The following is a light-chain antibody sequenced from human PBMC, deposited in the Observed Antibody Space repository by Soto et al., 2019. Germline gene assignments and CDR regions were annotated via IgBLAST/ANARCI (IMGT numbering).Light chain of an antibody. Sequence: DIQMTQSPSSVSATIGDRGTISCRASQDVNRWLAWYQQKPGKAPELLIYGASTLQSGVPSRFSGSGSGTDFTLTISSLQPEDFATYYCQRANSFQLTFGGGTKVDIK. CDR2: GAS. CDR3: QRANSFQLT. V-gene: IGKV1-12*01. CDR1: QDVNRW. J-gene: IGKJ4*01.